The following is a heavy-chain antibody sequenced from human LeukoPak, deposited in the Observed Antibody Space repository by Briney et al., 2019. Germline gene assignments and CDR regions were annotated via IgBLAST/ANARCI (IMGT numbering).Heavy chain of an antibody. Sequence: GVSLRLSCAASGLTLSIYSMNWVRQAPGEGLEWLSSISSSSSYIYYGDSVKGRFTISRDNAKNSLYLQMNSLRAEDTAVYYCARGQSWAFDFWGQGTLVTVSS. D-gene: IGHD1-26*01. V-gene: IGHV3-21*01. CDR3: ARGQSWAFDF. CDR2: ISSSSSYI. CDR1: GLTLSIYS. J-gene: IGHJ4*02.